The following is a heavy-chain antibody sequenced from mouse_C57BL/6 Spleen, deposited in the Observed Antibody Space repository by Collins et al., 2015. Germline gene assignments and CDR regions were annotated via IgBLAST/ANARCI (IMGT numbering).Heavy chain of an antibody. Sequence: EVQLQQSVAELVRPGASVKLSCTASGFNIKNTYIHWVKQRPEQGLEWIGRIDPANGNTKCAPKFQGKATITADTSSNTVYLQLSSLTSEDTAIYYCTRGGNYVDYAMDYWGQGTSVTVSS. V-gene: IGHV14-3*01. D-gene: IGHD2-1*01. CDR3: TRGGNYVDYAMDY. CDR2: IDPANGNT. J-gene: IGHJ4*01. CDR1: GFNIKNTY.